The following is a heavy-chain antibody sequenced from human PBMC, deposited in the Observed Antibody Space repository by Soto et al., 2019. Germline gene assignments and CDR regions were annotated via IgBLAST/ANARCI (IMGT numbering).Heavy chain of an antibody. J-gene: IGHJ5*02. CDR3: ARANFWSGYYPTNWFDP. D-gene: IGHD3-3*01. V-gene: IGHV4-4*07. Sequence: QVQLQESGPGLVKPSETLSLTCTVSGGSISSYYWSWIRQPAGKGLEWIGRIYTSGSTNYNPSLKSRVTMSVDTSKNQFSLKLSSVTAADTAVYYCARANFWSGYYPTNWFDPWGQGTLVTVSS. CDR2: IYTSGST. CDR1: GGSISSYY.